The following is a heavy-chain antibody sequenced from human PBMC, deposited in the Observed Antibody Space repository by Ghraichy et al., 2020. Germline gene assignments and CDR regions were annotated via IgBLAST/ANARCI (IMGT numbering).Heavy chain of an antibody. J-gene: IGHJ4*02. Sequence: SETLSLTCAVYGGSFSGYYWSWIRQPPGKGLEWIGEINHSGSTNYNPSLKSRVTISVDTSKNQFSLKLSSVTAADTAVYYCARALRIAAAALRDWGQGTLVTVSS. CDR2: INHSGST. CDR3: ARALRIAAAALRD. V-gene: IGHV4-34*01. CDR1: GGSFSGYY. D-gene: IGHD6-13*01.